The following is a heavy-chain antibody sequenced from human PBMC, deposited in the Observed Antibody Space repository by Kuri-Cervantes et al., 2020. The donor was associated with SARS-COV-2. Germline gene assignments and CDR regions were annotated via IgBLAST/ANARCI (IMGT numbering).Heavy chain of an antibody. D-gene: IGHD1-26*01. CDR2: ISYDGSNT. Sequence: GGSLRLSCAASGFTFNNYGVHWVRQAPGKGLEWVALISYDGSNTNYADSVKGRFTISRDNSKNTLYLQMNTLKTEDTAVFYCARDASYSGSYGSFQHWGQGTLVTVSS. CDR1: GFTFNNYG. CDR3: ARDASYSGSYGSFQH. J-gene: IGHJ1*01. V-gene: IGHV3-30*03.